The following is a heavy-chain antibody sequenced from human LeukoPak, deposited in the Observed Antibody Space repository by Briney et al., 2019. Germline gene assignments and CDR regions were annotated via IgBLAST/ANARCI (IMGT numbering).Heavy chain of an antibody. CDR1: GFTFSSYG. V-gene: IGHV3-33*01. D-gene: IGHD3-10*01. J-gene: IGHJ4*02. CDR3: ARDPFPHYYGSGSYAGH. Sequence: PGGSLRLSCAASGFTFSSYGMHWVRQAPGKGLEWVAVIWYDGSNKYYADSVKGRFTISRDNSKNTLYLQMNSLRAEDTAVYYCARDPFPHYYGSGSYAGHWGQGTLVTVSS. CDR2: IWYDGSNK.